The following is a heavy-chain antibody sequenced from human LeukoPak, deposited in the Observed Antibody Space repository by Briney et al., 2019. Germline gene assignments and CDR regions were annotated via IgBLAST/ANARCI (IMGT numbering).Heavy chain of an antibody. Sequence: QPGGSLRLSCAASGFTVSSYYMTWVRQAPGEGLEWVSVMYSGGSTYYADSVKGRVAISRDNSQNTVFLQMNSVRVEDTAVYYCARSYSNHLFGMDVWGQGTAVTVSS. CDR1: GFTVSSYY. CDR2: MYSGGST. CDR3: ARSYSNHLFGMDV. D-gene: IGHD4-11*01. J-gene: IGHJ6*02. V-gene: IGHV3-66*01.